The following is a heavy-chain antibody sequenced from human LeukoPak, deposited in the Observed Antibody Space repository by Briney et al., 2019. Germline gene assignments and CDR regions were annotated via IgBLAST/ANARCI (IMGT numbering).Heavy chain of an antibody. Sequence: ASVKVSCKASGYTFTSYDINWVRQATGQGHEWMGWMNPNSGNTGYAQKFQGRVTMTRNTSISTAYMELSSLRSEDTAVYYCARNARYIAVAGRGKNWFDPWGQGTLVTVSS. CDR3: ARNARYIAVAGRGKNWFDP. D-gene: IGHD6-19*01. V-gene: IGHV1-8*01. CDR2: MNPNSGNT. CDR1: GYTFTSYD. J-gene: IGHJ5*02.